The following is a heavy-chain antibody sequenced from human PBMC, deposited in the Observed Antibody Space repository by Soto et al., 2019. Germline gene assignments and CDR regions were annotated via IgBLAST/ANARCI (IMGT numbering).Heavy chain of an antibody. D-gene: IGHD3-16*01. V-gene: IGHV1-18*01. CDR3: AMVDVYVTPSPQDV. Sequence: QVQLVQSRAEVKNPGASVKVSCKASGYSFTRYGIAWARQAPGQGLEWMGWINTYNGNTNYAQNLQGRVTLTTYTXXSTAYMELTSLRSNDTAIYYCAMVDVYVTPSPQDVWGQGTTVIVSS. J-gene: IGHJ6*02. CDR2: INTYNGNT. CDR1: GYSFTRYG.